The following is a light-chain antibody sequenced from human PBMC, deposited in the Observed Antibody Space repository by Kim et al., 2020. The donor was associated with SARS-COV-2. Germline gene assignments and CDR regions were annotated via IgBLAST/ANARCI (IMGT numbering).Light chain of an antibody. J-gene: IGKJ2*01. V-gene: IGKV3-15*01. CDR1: QSISIN. CDR2: GAS. Sequence: SPGERATLSCRASQSISINLAWYQLKPGQAPRLLIYGASTRATGVPDRFSASGSGTEFTLTIGSLQSEDFAVYYCQQYNNWPPKFTFGQGTKLEI. CDR3: QQYNNWPPKFT.